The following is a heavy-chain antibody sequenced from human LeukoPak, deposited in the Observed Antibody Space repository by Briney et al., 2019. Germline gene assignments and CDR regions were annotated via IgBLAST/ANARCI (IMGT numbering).Heavy chain of an antibody. Sequence: GGSLRLSCAASGFTFSIHGMNWVRQAPGKGLEWVSCIINSGGTVYYTDSVQGRFTISRDNARNSLFLQMNSLRDEDTAVYYCARVGRGVYGMDVWGQGTTVTVSS. D-gene: IGHD3-10*01. CDR3: ARVGRGVYGMDV. J-gene: IGHJ6*02. CDR2: IINSGGTV. V-gene: IGHV3-48*02. CDR1: GFTFSIHG.